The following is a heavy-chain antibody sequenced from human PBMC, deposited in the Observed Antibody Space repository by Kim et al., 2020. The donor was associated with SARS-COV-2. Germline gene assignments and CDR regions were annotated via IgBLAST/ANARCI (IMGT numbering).Heavy chain of an antibody. D-gene: IGHD3-9*01. Sequence: SETLSLTCTVSGGSITANYWSWIRQSPGKGLEWIGFIKYSGTTNYNPSLKSRVTISIDTSKTQFSLRLTSVTAADTAVYYSARGLGTHNWFDPWGQGALVTVSS. V-gene: IGHV4-59*01. CDR3: ARGLGTHNWFDP. CDR2: IKYSGTT. CDR1: GGSITANY. J-gene: IGHJ5*02.